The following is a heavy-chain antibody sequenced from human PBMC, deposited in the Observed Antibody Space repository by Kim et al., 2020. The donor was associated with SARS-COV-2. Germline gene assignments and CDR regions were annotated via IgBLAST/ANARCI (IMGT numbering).Heavy chain of an antibody. D-gene: IGHD1-1*01. CDR3: ARKRYNWNDLFDY. CDR1: GFTFSSYW. V-gene: IGHV3-7*01. Sequence: GGSLRLSCAASGFTFSSYWMSWVRQAPGKGLEWVANIKQDGSEKYYVDSVKGRFTISRDNAKNSLYLQMNSLRAEDTAVYYCARKRYNWNDLFDYWGQGTLVTVSS. J-gene: IGHJ4*02. CDR2: IKQDGSEK.